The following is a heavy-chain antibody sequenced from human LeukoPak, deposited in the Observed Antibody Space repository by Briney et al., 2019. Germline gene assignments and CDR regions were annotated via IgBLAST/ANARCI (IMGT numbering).Heavy chain of an antibody. V-gene: IGHV1-69*05. D-gene: IGHD3-3*01. Sequence: SVKVSCKASGGTFSSYAISWVRQAPGQGLEWMGGIIPIFGTANYAQKFQGRVTITTDESTTTAYMELSTLRSEDTAVYYCARHGGITIFGEAQPGGAFDIWGQGTVVTVSS. CDR1: GGTFSSYA. CDR2: IIPIFGTA. CDR3: ARHGGITIFGEAQPGGAFDI. J-gene: IGHJ3*02.